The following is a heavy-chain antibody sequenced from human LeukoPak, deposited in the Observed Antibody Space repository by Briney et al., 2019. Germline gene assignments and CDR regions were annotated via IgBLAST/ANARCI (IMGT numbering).Heavy chain of an antibody. J-gene: IGHJ5*02. Sequence: ASVRVSCKHSGYTFTNYDINWVRQGPGQGMERMGWMNTNSGNTGYAQKFQGRVTITRNTAISTAYMEMSSLRSEDTAVYYCARPHCSSTDCHPPESVDPWGQGTLVTVSS. D-gene: IGHD2-2*01. V-gene: IGHV1-8*01. CDR1: GYTFTNYD. CDR2: MNTNSGNT. CDR3: ARPHCSSTDCHPPESVDP.